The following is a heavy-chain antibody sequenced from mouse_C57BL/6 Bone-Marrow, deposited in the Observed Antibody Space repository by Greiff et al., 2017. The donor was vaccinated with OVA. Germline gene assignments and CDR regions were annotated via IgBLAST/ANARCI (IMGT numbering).Heavy chain of an antibody. CDR3: ARADGYWTYWYFDV. Sequence: QVQLQQSGAELVRPGTSVKVSCKASGYAFTNYLLEWVKQRTGQGLEWIGVINPGSGGTNYNEKFKGKATLTADKSSSTAYMQLSSLTSEDSAVYFCARADGYWTYWYFDVWGTGTTVTVSS. J-gene: IGHJ1*03. CDR1: GYAFTNYL. D-gene: IGHD2-3*01. CDR2: INPGSGGT. V-gene: IGHV1-54*01.